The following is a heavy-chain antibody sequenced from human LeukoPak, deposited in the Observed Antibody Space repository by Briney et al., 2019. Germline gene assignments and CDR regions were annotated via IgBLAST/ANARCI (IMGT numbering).Heavy chain of an antibody. Sequence: SVKVSCKASGGTFSSSAISWVRQAPGQGLEWMGRIIPILGIANYAQKFQGRVTITADKSTSTAYMELSSLRSEDTAVYYCARELGYSSSWFLDYFDYWGQGTLVTVSS. CDR2: IIPILGIA. CDR1: GGTFSSSA. J-gene: IGHJ4*02. V-gene: IGHV1-69*04. CDR3: ARELGYSSSWFLDYFDY. D-gene: IGHD6-13*01.